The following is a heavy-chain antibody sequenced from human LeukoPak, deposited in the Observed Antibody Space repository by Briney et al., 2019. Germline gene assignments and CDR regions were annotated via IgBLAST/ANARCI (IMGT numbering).Heavy chain of an antibody. CDR1: GYTLTELS. V-gene: IGHV1-24*01. D-gene: IGHD3-10*01. J-gene: IGHJ3*02. CDR2: FDPEHGKT. Sequence: ASVKVSCNVSGYTLTELSMHWVRQAPGKGLEWMGGFDPEHGKTIYAQKFQGRVTMTGDTSTNAAYMELSSLRSEDTAVYYWAAWGSAAFDIWGQGTMVTVSS. CDR3: AAWGSAAFDI.